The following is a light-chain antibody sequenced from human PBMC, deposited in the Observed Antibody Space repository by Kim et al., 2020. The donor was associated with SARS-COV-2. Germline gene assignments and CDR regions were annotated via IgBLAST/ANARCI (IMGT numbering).Light chain of an antibody. V-gene: IGLV3-19*01. CDR3: NSRDSSGNHQV. Sequence: AFGQTVRITCQGASLRSYYASWYQQKPGQAPVLVIYGKNNRPSGIPDRFSGSSSGNTASLTITGAQAEDEADYYCNSRDSSGNHQVFGGGTQLTVL. CDR2: GKN. J-gene: IGLJ3*02. CDR1: SLRSYY.